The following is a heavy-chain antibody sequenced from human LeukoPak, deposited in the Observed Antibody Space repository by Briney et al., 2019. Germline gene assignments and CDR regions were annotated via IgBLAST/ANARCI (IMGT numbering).Heavy chain of an antibody. J-gene: IGHJ6*03. CDR2: INPNSGGT. CDR3: ARVVTAVYYYYMDV. CDR1: GYTFTGYY. D-gene: IGHD2-21*02. V-gene: IGHV1-2*06. Sequence: ASVKVSCKASGYTFTGYYMHWVRQAPGQGLEWMVRINPNSGGTNYAQKFQGRVTMTRDTSISTAYMELSRLRSDDTAVYYCARVVTAVYYYYMDVWGKGTTVTVSS.